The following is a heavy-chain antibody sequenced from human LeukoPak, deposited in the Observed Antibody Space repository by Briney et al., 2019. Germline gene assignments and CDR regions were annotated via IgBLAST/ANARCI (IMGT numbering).Heavy chain of an antibody. Sequence: PSETLSLTCTASGGSISSYYWSWIRQPPGKGLEWIGYIYYSGSTNYNPSLKIRVTISVDTSKNQFSLKLSSVTAADTAVYYCARGYSSRPFDYWGQGTLVTVTA. CDR3: ARGYSSRPFDY. V-gene: IGHV4-59*01. CDR1: GGSISSYY. D-gene: IGHD6-19*01. J-gene: IGHJ4*02. CDR2: IYYSGST.